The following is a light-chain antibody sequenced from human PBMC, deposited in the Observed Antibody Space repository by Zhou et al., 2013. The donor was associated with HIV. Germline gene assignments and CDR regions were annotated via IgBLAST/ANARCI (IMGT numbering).Light chain of an antibody. J-gene: IGKJ2*01. V-gene: IGKV1-16*01. CDR3: QQYDAFPPT. CDR2: GAS. Sequence: DIQVAQSPYSLSASVGDRVTITCRTSQPIRNYLAWFQQRPGKAPKSLILGASTLQSGVPSRFSGVGFGSDFALTISGLLPEDSATYYCQQYDAFPPTFGLGDQPTDQ. CDR1: QPIRNY.